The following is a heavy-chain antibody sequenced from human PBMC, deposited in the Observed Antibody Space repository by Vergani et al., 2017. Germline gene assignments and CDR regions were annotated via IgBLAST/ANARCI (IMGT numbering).Heavy chain of an antibody. J-gene: IGHJ6*02. Sequence: QVQLVESGGGVVQPGRSLRLSCAASGFTFSSYGMHWVRQAPGKGLEWVAVIWYDGSNKYYADSVKGRFTISRDNSKNTLYLKMNSLRAEDTAVYYCAKDLNYYDSSGYNYYYYGMDVWGQGP. D-gene: IGHD3-22*01. CDR3: AKDLNYYDSSGYNYYYYGMDV. V-gene: IGHV3-33*06. CDR2: IWYDGSNK. CDR1: GFTFSSYG.